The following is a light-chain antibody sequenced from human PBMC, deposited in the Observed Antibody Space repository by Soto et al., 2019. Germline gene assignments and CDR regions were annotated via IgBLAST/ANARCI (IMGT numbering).Light chain of an antibody. V-gene: IGLV1-47*01. CDR3: AAWDGSLGGRV. J-gene: IGLJ3*02. Sequence: QSVLTQPPSASGAPGQTVTISCSGRPSSFRSESVCWYRHIPETAPKLIIYATDQRPSGVPDRFSGFKSGTSASLAISGLRAEYEADYYGAAWDGSLGGRVFGGGTKLTVL. CDR2: ATD. CDR1: PSSFRSES.